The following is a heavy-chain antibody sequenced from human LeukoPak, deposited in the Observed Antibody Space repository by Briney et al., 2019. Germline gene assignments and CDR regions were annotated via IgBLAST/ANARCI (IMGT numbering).Heavy chain of an antibody. Sequence: GGSLRLSCAASGFTVSSNYMSWVRQAPGRGLEWVSFIYSGGRTYYGDSVKGRFTISRDNSKNTLYLQKNSLRAEDTAVYYWAGDASSDWAYAFDIWGQGTMVTVSS. CDR1: GFTVSSNY. D-gene: IGHD6-19*01. J-gene: IGHJ3*02. CDR2: IYSGGRT. CDR3: AGDASSDWAYAFDI. V-gene: IGHV3-66*01.